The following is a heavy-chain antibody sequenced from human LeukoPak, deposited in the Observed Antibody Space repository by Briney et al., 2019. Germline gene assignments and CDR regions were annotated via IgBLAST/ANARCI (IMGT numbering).Heavy chain of an antibody. V-gene: IGHV3-23*01. CDR3: ATWGFWSALLDY. CDR2: ISGSGGST. CDR1: GFTFSSYA. Sequence: GGSLRLSCAASGFTFSSYAMSWVRQAPGKGLEWVSAISGSGGSTYYADSVKGRFTIPRDNSKNTLYLQMNSLRAEDTAVYYCATWGFWSALLDYWGQGTLVTVSS. D-gene: IGHD3-3*01. J-gene: IGHJ4*02.